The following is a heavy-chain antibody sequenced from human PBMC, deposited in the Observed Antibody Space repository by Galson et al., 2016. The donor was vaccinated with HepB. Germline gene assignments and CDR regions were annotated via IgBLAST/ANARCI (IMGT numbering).Heavy chain of an antibody. J-gene: IGHJ4*02. CDR2: VSNNGVT. D-gene: IGHD3-10*01. CDR3: VRENRWSYDY. CDR1: GFIFSNHA. Sequence: SLRLSCAASGFIFSNHAMYWVRQAPGKGLEYVSSVSNNGVTGYAESVKGRFIISRDNSNDTLYLQMSGLRPEDTARYYYVRENRWSYDYWGQGTLVTVSS. V-gene: IGHV3-64D*06.